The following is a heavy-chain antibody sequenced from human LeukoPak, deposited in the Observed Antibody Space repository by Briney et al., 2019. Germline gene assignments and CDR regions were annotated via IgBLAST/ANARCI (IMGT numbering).Heavy chain of an antibody. V-gene: IGHV3-21*01. CDR3: ARGALLWFGAKMEYYFDY. J-gene: IGHJ4*02. CDR1: GLTFSSYS. D-gene: IGHD3-10*01. Sequence: PGGSLRLSCAASGLTFSSYSMNWVRQAPGKGLEWVSSISSSSSYIYYADSVKARFTISRGNAKNSLYLQMNSLRAEDTAVYYCARGALLWFGAKMEYYFDYWGQGTPLTVSS. CDR2: ISSSSSYI.